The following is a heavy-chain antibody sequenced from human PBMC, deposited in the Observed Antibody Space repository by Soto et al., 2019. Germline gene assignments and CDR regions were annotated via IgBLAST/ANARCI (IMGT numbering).Heavy chain of an antibody. D-gene: IGHD2-2*01. Sequence: QVQLVESGGGVVQPGRSLRLSCAASGFTFRSYGMHWVRQAPGKGLEWVTFISYDGTKKYYADPVKGRFTNSRDNSKNTLYLQMSSLRSEDTAVYYCAKDVNAFFDFWGQGTLVTVSS. CDR2: ISYDGTKK. J-gene: IGHJ4*02. CDR3: AKDVNAFFDF. V-gene: IGHV3-30*18. CDR1: GFTFRSYG.